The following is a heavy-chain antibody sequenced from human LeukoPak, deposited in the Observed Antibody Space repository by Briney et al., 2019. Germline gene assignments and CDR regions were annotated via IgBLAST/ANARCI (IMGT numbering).Heavy chain of an antibody. CDR3: ARHARGTGHFGY. V-gene: IGHV3-64D*09. J-gene: IGHJ4*02. Sequence: GGSLRLSCSASGFTFSRYGMHWVRQAPGKGLEYVSAIVSNGDSTYYADSVKGRFTISRDNAKNTLYLQMSSLRPDDTAVYYCARHARGTGHFGYWGQGGLVSVSS. CDR2: IVSNGDST. D-gene: IGHD3/OR15-3a*01. CDR1: GFTFSRYG.